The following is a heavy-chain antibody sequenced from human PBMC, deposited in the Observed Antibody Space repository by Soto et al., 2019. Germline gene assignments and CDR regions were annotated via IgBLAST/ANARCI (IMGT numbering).Heavy chain of an antibody. V-gene: IGHV3-30*18. J-gene: IGHJ6*03. Sequence: GGSLRLSCAASGFTFSSYGMHWVRQAPGKGLEWVAVISYDGSNKYYADSVKGRFTISRDNSKNTLYLQMNSLRAEDTAVYYCAKDQNDILTGYTGYYYYMDVWGKGTTVTVSS. CDR1: GFTFSSYG. CDR3: AKDQNDILTGYTGYYYYMDV. D-gene: IGHD3-9*01. CDR2: ISYDGSNK.